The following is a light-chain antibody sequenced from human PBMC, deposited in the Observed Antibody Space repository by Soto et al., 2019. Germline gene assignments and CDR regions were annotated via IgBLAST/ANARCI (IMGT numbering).Light chain of an antibody. CDR3: SSYTSGSTWV. Sequence: QSALTQPASVSGSPGQSITISCTGTSSDVGAYNYVSWYQQHPGKAPKLMIYEVSNRPSGVSNRFSGSKSGNTASQTISGLQAEDEGDYYCSSYTSGSTWVFGGGTKVTVL. CDR1: SSDVGAYNY. V-gene: IGLV2-14*01. J-gene: IGLJ3*02. CDR2: EVS.